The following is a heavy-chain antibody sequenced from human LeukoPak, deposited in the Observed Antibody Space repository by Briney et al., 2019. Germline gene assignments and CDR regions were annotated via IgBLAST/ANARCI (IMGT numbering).Heavy chain of an antibody. V-gene: IGHV4-34*01. Sequence: SSETLSLTCAVYGGSFSGYYWSWIRQPPGKGLEWIGEIYHSGSTNYNPSLKSRVTISVDKSKNQFSLKLSSVTAADTAVYYCARHVFLSGYSYGYGYWGQGTLVTVSS. CDR3: ARHVFLSGYSYGYGY. D-gene: IGHD5-18*01. J-gene: IGHJ4*02. CDR1: GGSFSGYY. CDR2: IYHSGST.